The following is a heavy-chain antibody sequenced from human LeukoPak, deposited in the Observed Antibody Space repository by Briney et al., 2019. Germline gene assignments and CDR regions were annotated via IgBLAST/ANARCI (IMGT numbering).Heavy chain of an antibody. J-gene: IGHJ5*02. Sequence: PSETLSLTCTVSGGSISSSSYYWGWIRQPPGKGLEWIGSIYYSGSTYYNPSLKSRVTISVDTSKNQFSLKLSSVTAVDTAVYYCARDPVKYYDFWSGYYPNWFDPWGQGTLVTVSS. CDR3: ARDPVKYYDFWSGYYPNWFDP. CDR2: IYYSGST. V-gene: IGHV4-39*07. CDR1: GGSISSSSYY. D-gene: IGHD3-3*01.